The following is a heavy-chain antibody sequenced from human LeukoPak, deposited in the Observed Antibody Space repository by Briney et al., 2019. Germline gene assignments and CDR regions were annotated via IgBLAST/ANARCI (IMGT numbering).Heavy chain of an antibody. CDR1: GFTFSSYG. J-gene: IGHJ4*02. V-gene: IGHV3-30*18. Sequence: PGRSLRLSCAASGFTFSSYGMRWGRQAPGKGLEWVVDISYDGSNKYYADSVKVRFTISRDNSKNTLYLQMNNLRVEDKAVYYCAKEGAIRIFVVVILEYYFDYWGQGTLVTVSS. CDR3: AKEGAIRIFVVVILEYYFDY. CDR2: ISYDGSNK. D-gene: IGHD3-3*01.